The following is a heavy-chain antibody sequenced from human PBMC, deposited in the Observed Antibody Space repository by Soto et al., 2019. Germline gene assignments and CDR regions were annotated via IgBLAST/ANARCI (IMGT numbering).Heavy chain of an antibody. D-gene: IGHD3-22*01. CDR1: GYTFTSYA. Sequence: QVQLVQSGAEVKKPGASVKVSCKASGYTFTSYAMHWVRQAPGQRLEWMGWINAGNGNTKYSQKFQGRVTITRDTXASTASRELSNLRSEDTAVYYCARAKPPMSVTLDYWGQGTLVTVSS. CDR2: INAGNGNT. CDR3: ARAKPPMSVTLDY. J-gene: IGHJ4*02. V-gene: IGHV1-3*01.